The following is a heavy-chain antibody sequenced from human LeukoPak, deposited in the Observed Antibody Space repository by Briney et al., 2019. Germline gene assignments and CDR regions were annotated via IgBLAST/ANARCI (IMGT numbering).Heavy chain of an antibody. CDR2: ISGSGGST. Sequence: PGGSLRLSCAASGFTFSSYAMSWVRQAPGKGLEWVSAISGSGGSTYYADSVKGRFTISRDNSKNTLYLQTNSLRAEDTAVYYCAKDTDIVVVSSFDYWGQGTLVTVSS. D-gene: IGHD2-15*01. CDR3: AKDTDIVVVSSFDY. CDR1: GFTFSSYA. J-gene: IGHJ4*02. V-gene: IGHV3-23*01.